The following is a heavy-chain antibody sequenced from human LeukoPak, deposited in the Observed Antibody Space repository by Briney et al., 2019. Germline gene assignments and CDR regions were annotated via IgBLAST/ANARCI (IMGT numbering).Heavy chain of an antibody. D-gene: IGHD5-12*01. CDR1: GYSFTSYW. V-gene: IGHV5-51*01. J-gene: IGHJ5*02. Sequence: GESLKISCKGSGYSFTSYWIGWVRQMPGKGLEWMGIIYPGDSDTRYSPSFQGHVTISADKSISTAYLQWSSLKASDTAMYYCARGGYSGYDWGNWFDPWGQGTLVTVSS. CDR3: ARGGYSGYDWGNWFDP. CDR2: IYPGDSDT.